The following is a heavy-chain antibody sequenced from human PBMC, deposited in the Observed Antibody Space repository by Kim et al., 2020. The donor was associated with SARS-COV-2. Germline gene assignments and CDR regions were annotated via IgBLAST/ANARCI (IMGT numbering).Heavy chain of an antibody. V-gene: IGHV1-2*06. Sequence: ASVKVSCKASGYTFTGYYMHWVRQAPGQGLEWMGRINPNSGGTNYAQKFQGRVTMTRDTSISTAYMELSRLRSDDTAVYYCARGLARIAAARPPPFGYWGQGTLVTVSS. CDR3: ARGLARIAAARPPPFGY. J-gene: IGHJ4*02. CDR2: INPNSGGT. CDR1: GYTFTGYY. D-gene: IGHD6-13*01.